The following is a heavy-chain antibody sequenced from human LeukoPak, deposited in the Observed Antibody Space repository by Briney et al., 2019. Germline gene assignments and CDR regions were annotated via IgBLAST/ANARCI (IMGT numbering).Heavy chain of an antibody. J-gene: IGHJ4*02. Sequence: SQTLSLTCTVSGGSVSSGGYYWSWIRQHPGKGLEWIGYIYYSGSTYYNPSLKSRVAISVDTSKNQFSLKLSSVTAADTAVYYCAKVNQRWFSIDYWGQGTLVTVSS. CDR3: AKVNQRWFSIDY. CDR2: IYYSGST. CDR1: GGSVSSGGYY. D-gene: IGHD4-23*01. V-gene: IGHV4-31*03.